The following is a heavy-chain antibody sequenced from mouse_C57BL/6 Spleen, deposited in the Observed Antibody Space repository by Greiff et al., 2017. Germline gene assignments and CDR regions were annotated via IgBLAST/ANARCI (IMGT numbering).Heavy chain of an antibody. D-gene: IGHD4-1*01. Sequence: QVQLKQPGAELVKPGASVKMSCKASGYTFPSYWITWVKQRPGQGLEGIGDIYPGSGSTNYNEKLKSKATLTVDTSSSTAYMQLSSLTSEDSAVYYCASLTGTKAMDYWGQGTSVTVSS. CDR3: ASLTGTKAMDY. CDR1: GYTFPSYW. V-gene: IGHV1-55*01. CDR2: IYPGSGST. J-gene: IGHJ4*01.